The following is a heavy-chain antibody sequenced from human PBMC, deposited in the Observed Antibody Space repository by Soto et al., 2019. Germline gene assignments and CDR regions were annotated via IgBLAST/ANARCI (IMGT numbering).Heavy chain of an antibody. J-gene: IGHJ4*02. CDR2: ISSGGST. D-gene: IGHD3-3*01. Sequence: PGGSLRLSCAASGFTFSSYWMHWVRQVPGKGLVWVSRISSGGSTYYADSVKGRFTISRDNSKNTLYLQMNSLRAEDTAVYYCARGEYDFWSGSPLDFDYWGQGTLVTVSS. V-gene: IGHV3-66*01. CDR3: ARGEYDFWSGSPLDFDY. CDR1: GFTFSSYW.